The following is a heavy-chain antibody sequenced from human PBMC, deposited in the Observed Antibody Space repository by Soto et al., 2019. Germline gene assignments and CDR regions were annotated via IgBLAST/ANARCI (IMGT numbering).Heavy chain of an antibody. CDR3: AHAGDFVLLSFDR. Sequence: QITLKESGPPLVRPAQTLTLTCAFSGFSLTTTRMGVAWIRQPPGKALEWLALIYWDDDKRYSPSLKNRLTVSKDTSTNRVVLTITNISPDDTGTYFCAHAGDFVLLSFDRWGPGTPVTVSS. V-gene: IGHV2-5*02. CDR1: GFSLTTTRMG. J-gene: IGHJ4*02. D-gene: IGHD6-6*01. CDR2: IYWDDDK.